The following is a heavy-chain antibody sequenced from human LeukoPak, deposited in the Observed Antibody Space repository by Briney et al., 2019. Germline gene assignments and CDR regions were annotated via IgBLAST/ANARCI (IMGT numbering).Heavy chain of an antibody. CDR3: AIGGAGGRAFDI. D-gene: IGHD2-15*01. CDR1: GVSVSSNSDA. CDR2: TYYRSKWYN. V-gene: IGHV6-1*01. Sequence: SQTLSLTCAISGVSVSSNSDAWNWIRQSPSRGLEWLGRTYYRSKWYNDYAVSVKSRLTINPDTSKNQFSLQLNSVTPEDTAVYYCAIGGAGGRAFDIWGQGTMVTVSS. J-gene: IGHJ3*02.